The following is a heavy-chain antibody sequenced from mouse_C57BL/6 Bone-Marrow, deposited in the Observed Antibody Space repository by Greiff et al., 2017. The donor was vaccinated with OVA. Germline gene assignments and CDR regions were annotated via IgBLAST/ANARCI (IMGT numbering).Heavy chain of an antibody. CDR2: IDPSDSYT. CDR3: AVGAYGNYAMDY. D-gene: IGHD2-1*01. J-gene: IGHJ4*01. V-gene: IGHV1-69*01. Sequence: VQLQQSGAELVMPGASVKLSCKASGYTFTSYWMHWVKQRPGQGLEWIGEIDPSDSYTNYNQKFKGKSTLTVHKSSSTAYMQLSSLTSEDSAVYYCAVGAYGNYAMDYWGQGTSVTVSS. CDR1: GYTFTSYW.